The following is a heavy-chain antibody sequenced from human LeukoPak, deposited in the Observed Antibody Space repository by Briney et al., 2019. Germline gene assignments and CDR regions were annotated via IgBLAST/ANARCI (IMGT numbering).Heavy chain of an antibody. CDR1: GFTFSSYG. CDR2: VWYDGSNK. Sequence: GGSLRLSCAASGFTFSSYGMHWVRQPPGKGLEWVAVVWYDGSNKYCADSVKGRFTISRDNSKNTLYLQMNSLRADDTAVYYCARGPYYGGPGDYYYGMDVWVQGTTVTVSS. J-gene: IGHJ6*02. CDR3: ARGPYYGGPGDYYYGMDV. V-gene: IGHV3-33*01. D-gene: IGHD4-23*01.